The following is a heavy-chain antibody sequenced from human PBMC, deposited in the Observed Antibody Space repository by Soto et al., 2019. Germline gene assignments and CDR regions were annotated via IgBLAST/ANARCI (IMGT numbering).Heavy chain of an antibody. Sequence: EVQLVESGGGLVQPGGSLRLSCAASGFTFSSYSMNWVRQAPGKGLEWGSYISSSSSTIYYADSVKGRFTISRDNAKNSLYLQMNSLRDEDTAVYYCARKDAIYDSSGYYPLVYFQHWGQGTLVTVSS. J-gene: IGHJ1*01. V-gene: IGHV3-48*02. CDR2: ISSSSSTI. D-gene: IGHD3-22*01. CDR3: ARKDAIYDSSGYYPLVYFQH. CDR1: GFTFSSYS.